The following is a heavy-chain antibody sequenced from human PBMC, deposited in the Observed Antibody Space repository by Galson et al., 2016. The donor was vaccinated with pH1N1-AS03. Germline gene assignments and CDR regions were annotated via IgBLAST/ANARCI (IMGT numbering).Heavy chain of an antibody. Sequence: SLRLSCAASGFTFSSYWLTWVRRAPGKGLEWVANIKGDGSEKYYADSVKGRFTISRDNAKNSLYLQMNSLRAEDTAVYYCTRDVALVSPGGMAYWGQGTLVTVSS. J-gene: IGHJ4*02. CDR2: IKGDGSEK. V-gene: IGHV3-7*03. CDR3: TRDVALVSPGGMAY. D-gene: IGHD2-8*01. CDR1: GFTFSSYW.